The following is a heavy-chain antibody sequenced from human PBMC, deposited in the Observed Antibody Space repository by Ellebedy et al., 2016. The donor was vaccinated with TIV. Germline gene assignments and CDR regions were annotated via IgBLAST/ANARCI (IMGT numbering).Heavy chain of an antibody. CDR1: GGSISSSNNY. CDR2: IYYSGST. CDR3: ARLKGLDSSSWLAPYYYYGMDV. D-gene: IGHD6-13*01. Sequence: MPSETLSLTCIVSGGSISSSNNYRGWIRQPPGKGLEWIGSIYYSGSTYYNTSLKSRVTISVDTSKNQFSLKLSSVPAADTAVYYCARLKGLDSSSWLAPYYYYGMDVWGQGTTVTVSS. V-gene: IGHV4-39*01. J-gene: IGHJ6*02.